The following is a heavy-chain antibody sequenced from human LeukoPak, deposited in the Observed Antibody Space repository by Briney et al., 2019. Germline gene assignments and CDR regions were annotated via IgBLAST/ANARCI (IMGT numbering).Heavy chain of an antibody. V-gene: IGHV3-48*03. J-gene: IGHJ4*02. CDR2: ITSSGNTI. CDR3: ARRYCSSTSCTLDY. CDR1: GFTFSSYE. Sequence: GGSLRLSCAASGFTFSSYEMNWVRQAPGKGLECVSYITSSGNTIYYADSVKGRFTISRDNAKYSLYLQMNSLRAEDTAVYYCARRYCSSTSCTLDYWGQGALVTVSS. D-gene: IGHD2-2*01.